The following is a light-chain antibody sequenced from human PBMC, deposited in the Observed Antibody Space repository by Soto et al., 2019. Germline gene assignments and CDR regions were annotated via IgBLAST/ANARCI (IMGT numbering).Light chain of an antibody. CDR1: QSVSSN. CDR2: GTS. Sequence: EVVLTQSPATLPVSPGERATLSCRASQSVSSNLAWYQQKPGQAPRLLIYGTSTRAAGTPARFSGSGSGTEFTLTISRLQSEDFAVYYCQQYNDWPKLTFGGGTKVDIK. CDR3: QQYNDWPKLT. J-gene: IGKJ4*01. V-gene: IGKV3-15*01.